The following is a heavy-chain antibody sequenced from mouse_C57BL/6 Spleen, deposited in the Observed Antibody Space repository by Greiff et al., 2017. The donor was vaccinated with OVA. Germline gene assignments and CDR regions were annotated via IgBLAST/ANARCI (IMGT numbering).Heavy chain of an antibody. CDR3: TIRQLILPTLLDY. D-gene: IGHD6-1*01. Sequence: EVQLQQPVAELVRPGASVKLSCTASGFNIKNTYMHWVKQRPEQGLEWIGRIDPANGNTKYAPKFQGKATITADTSSNTAYLQLSSLTSEDSAIYYCTIRQLILPTLLDYWGQGTTLTVSS. J-gene: IGHJ2*01. V-gene: IGHV14-3*01. CDR1: GFNIKNTY. CDR2: IDPANGNT.